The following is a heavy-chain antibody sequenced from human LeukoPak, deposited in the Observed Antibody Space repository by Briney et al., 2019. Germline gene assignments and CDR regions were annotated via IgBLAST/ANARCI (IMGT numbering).Heavy chain of an antibody. D-gene: IGHD3-16*01. CDR2: IIPIFGTA. V-gene: IGHV1-69*01. Sequence: SVKVSCKASGGTFSSYAISWVRQAPGQGLEWMGGIIPIFGTANYAQKFHGRVTITADESTSTAYMELSSLRSDDTAVYYCAGADTREIYYYYGMDVWGKGTTVTVSS. CDR1: GGTFSSYA. J-gene: IGHJ6*04. CDR3: AGADTREIYYYYGMDV.